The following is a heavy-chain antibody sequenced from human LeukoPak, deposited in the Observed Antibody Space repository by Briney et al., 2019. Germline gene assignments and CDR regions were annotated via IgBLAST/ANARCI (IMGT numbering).Heavy chain of an antibody. CDR1: GFTFSSYA. CDR2: IRYDGSNK. D-gene: IGHD2-2*01. V-gene: IGHV3-30*02. CDR3: ANDIVVVPGIGDY. Sequence: PGGSLRLSCAASGFTFSSYAMHWVRQAPGKGLEWVAFIRYDGSNKYYADSVKGRFTISRDNSKNTLYLQMNSLRAEDTAVYYCANDIVVVPGIGDYWGQGTLVTVSS. J-gene: IGHJ4*02.